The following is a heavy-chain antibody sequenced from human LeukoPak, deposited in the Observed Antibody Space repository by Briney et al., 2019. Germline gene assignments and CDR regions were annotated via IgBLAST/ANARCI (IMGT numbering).Heavy chain of an antibody. CDR2: INESGRT. V-gene: IGHV4-34*01. D-gene: IGHD3/OR15-3a*01. Sequence: SETLSLSCGVSGGSFSGYYWSWIRQSPGKGLGWIGEINESGRTVYNPSLMMRVTISLDTSKNQFSLKLSSMMAADTSTYYCARVGGLKIRRFMIFLGLGGYYSGMDVCGQRTTVSVSS. CDR1: GGSFSGYY. J-gene: IGHJ6*02. CDR3: ARVGGLKIRRFMIFLGLGGYYSGMDV.